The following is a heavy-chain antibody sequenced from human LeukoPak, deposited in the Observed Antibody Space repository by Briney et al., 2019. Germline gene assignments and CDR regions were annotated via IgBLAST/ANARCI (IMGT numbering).Heavy chain of an antibody. J-gene: IGHJ5*02. V-gene: IGHV4-34*01. Sequence: KSSETLSLTCAVYGGSFRGYYWSWVRQPPGKGLECIGDINDSGSTNYNPSLKSRVTISVDTSKNQFSLKLSSVTAADTAVYYCARVPPASYCSSTSCRIGSWFDPWGQGTLVTVSS. D-gene: IGHD2-2*01. CDR2: INDSGST. CDR1: GGSFRGYY. CDR3: ARVPPASYCSSTSCRIGSWFDP.